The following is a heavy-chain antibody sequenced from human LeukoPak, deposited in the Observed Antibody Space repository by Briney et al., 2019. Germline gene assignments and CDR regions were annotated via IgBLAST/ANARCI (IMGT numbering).Heavy chain of an antibody. D-gene: IGHD3-22*01. CDR2: ISGSGGST. J-gene: IGHJ3*02. CDR1: GFTFSSYA. V-gene: IGHV3-23*01. CDR3: AKRDYYDLGAFDI. Sequence: GGSLRLSCAASGFTFSSYAMSWVRQAPGKGLEWVSAISGSGGSTYYADSVKGRFTISRDNSKNTLYLQMSSLRAEDTAVYYCAKRDYYDLGAFDIWGQGTMVTVSS.